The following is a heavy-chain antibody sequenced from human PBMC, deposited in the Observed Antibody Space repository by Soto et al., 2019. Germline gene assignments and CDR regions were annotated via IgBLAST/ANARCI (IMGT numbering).Heavy chain of an antibody. CDR1: GYTFTSYY. D-gene: IGHD5-18*01. V-gene: IGHV1-46*01. CDR2: FNPTGDTA. J-gene: IGHJ6*02. Sequence: ASVKVSCKASGYTFTSYYIHWVRQAPGQGLEWMGIFNPTGDTASYAQKLQGRVTMTRDTSTGTAYMELGSLRSEDTAAYYCARGGRIVDTGIGYYYYHAMDVWGQGTTVTVSS. CDR3: ARGGRIVDTGIGYYYYHAMDV.